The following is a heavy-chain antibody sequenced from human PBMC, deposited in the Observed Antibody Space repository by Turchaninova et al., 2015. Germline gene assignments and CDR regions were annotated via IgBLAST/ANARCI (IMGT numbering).Heavy chain of an antibody. CDR3: AKSTWLQHRSDALEI. V-gene: IGHV3-23*04. D-gene: IGHD6-19*01. CDR1: AFTFRSKA. CDR2: ISGSGRST. J-gene: IGHJ3*02. Sequence: EVQLVQSGGGLVQPGGYLRLSCAPSAFTFRSKAMSLVPQAPGKGLEWVSTISGSGRSTYFADSVKGRFAISRDNSKNTLSLQMNSLRAEDTALYYCAKSTWLQHRSDALEIWGQGTLVTVSS.